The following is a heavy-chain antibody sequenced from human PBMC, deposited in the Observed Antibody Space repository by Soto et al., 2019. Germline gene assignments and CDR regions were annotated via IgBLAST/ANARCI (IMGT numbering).Heavy chain of an antibody. CDR1: GGTFSSYA. J-gene: IGHJ6*02. Sequence: QVQLVQSGAEVKKPGSSVKVSCKASGGTFSSYAISWVRQAPGQGLEWMGGIIPISGTANYAQKFQGRVTITADESTSTAYVELCSLRSEDTAVYYCARSQGSSTSLEIYYYYYYGMDVWGQGTTVTVAS. CDR2: IIPISGTA. D-gene: IGHD2-2*01. V-gene: IGHV1-69*01. CDR3: ARSQGSSTSLEIYYYYYYGMDV.